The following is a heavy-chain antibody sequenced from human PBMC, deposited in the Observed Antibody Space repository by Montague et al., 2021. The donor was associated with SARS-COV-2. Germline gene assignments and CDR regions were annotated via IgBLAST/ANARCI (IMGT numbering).Heavy chain of an antibody. CDR3: AAQSSGGYCSSSGCYVWFDP. CDR1: GGSISSSSYY. J-gene: IGHJ5*02. V-gene: IGHV4-39*01. Sequence: SETLSLTCTVSGGSISSSSYYWGWIRQPPGKGLEWIGSIHYSGSTYYNPSLKSRVTISVDTSKKHFFLKLSSVTAADTAVYFCAAQSSGGYCSSSGCYVWFDPWGQGTLVTVSS. CDR2: IHYSGST. D-gene: IGHD2-2*01.